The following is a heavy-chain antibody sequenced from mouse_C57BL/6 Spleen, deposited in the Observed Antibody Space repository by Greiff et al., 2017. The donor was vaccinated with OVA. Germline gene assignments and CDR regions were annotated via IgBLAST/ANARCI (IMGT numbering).Heavy chain of an antibody. CDR2: IYPGDGDT. D-gene: IGHD2-3*01. CDR1: GYAFSSSW. J-gene: IGHJ3*01. Sequence: QVQLQQSGPELVKPGASVKISCKASGYAFSSSWMNWVKQRPGKGLEWIGRIYPGDGDTNYNGKFKGKATLTADKSSSTAYMQPSSLTSEDSAVYFCARGDGYRFAYWGQGTLVTVSA. V-gene: IGHV1-82*01. CDR3: ARGDGYRFAY.